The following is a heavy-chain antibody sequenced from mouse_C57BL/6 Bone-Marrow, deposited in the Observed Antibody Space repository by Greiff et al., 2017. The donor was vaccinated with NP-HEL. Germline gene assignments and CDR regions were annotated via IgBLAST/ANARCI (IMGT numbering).Heavy chain of an antibody. CDR1: GFTFSDYG. J-gene: IGHJ4*01. V-gene: IGHV5-17*01. Sequence: EVKLVESGGGLVKPGGSLKLSCAASGFTFSDYGMHWVRQAPEKGLEWVAYISSGSSTIYYADTVKGRFTISRDNAKNTLFLQMTSLRSEDTAMYYCARPSLTAQATWAMDYWGQGTSVTVSS. CDR2: ISSGSSTI. CDR3: ARPSLTAQATWAMDY. D-gene: IGHD3-2*02.